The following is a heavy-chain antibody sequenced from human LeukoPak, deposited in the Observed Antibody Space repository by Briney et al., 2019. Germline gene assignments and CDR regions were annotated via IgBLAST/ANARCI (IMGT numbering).Heavy chain of an antibody. Sequence: GGSLRLSCAASGFTFDDYAMHWVRQVPGKGLEWVSGIDWNSGSIGYADSVKGRFTISRDNAKNSLYLQMNSLRAEDTAVYYCARDYYGSGSYHYWGQGTLVTVSS. CDR1: GFTFDDYA. CDR3: ARDYYGSGSYHY. CDR2: IDWNSGSI. J-gene: IGHJ4*02. D-gene: IGHD3-10*01. V-gene: IGHV3-9*01.